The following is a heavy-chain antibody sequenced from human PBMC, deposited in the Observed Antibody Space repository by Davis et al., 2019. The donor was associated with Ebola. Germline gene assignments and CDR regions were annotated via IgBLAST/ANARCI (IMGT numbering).Heavy chain of an antibody. J-gene: IGHJ4*02. Sequence: PGGSLRLSCTVSGVSIIDHYWSCIRQSPGKGLEWIGYIDYRGRSTYKPSLRSRITISVDTSKNQFSLNLSSVTAADTAVYYCATQELGRTLYSDYWGLGTLVTVSS. CDR1: GVSIIDHY. CDR2: IDYRGRS. V-gene: IGHV4-59*11. D-gene: IGHD7-27*01. CDR3: ATQELGRTLYSDY.